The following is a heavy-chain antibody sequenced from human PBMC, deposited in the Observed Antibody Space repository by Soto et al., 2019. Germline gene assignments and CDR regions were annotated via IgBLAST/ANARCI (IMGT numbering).Heavy chain of an antibody. CDR2: ISTSSNSK. Sequence: EVQLVESGGGLVQPGGSLRLSCVASGFTFTTYEMNWVRQAPGKGLEWISYISTSSNSKYYADSVKGRFTISRDNAKNSLYLQMNSLRAEDTAVYYCARVVTDDFWSGPILDVWGQGTTVTVSS. J-gene: IGHJ6*02. CDR3: ARVVTDDFWSGPILDV. CDR1: GFTFTTYE. D-gene: IGHD3-3*01. V-gene: IGHV3-48*03.